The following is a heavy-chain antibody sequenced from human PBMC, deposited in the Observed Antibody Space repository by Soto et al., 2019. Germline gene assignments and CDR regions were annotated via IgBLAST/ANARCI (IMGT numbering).Heavy chain of an antibody. V-gene: IGHV3-33*01. D-gene: IGHD6-13*01. Sequence: QAQLVESGGGVVQPGRSLRLSCAASGFTFSSYGMHWVRQAPGKGLEWVAVIWYDGSNKYYADSVKGRFTISRDNSKNTLYLQMNSLRAEDTAVYYCARTRLGAGSSWYAYFQHWGQGTLVTVSS. J-gene: IGHJ1*01. CDR2: IWYDGSNK. CDR3: ARTRLGAGSSWYAYFQH. CDR1: GFTFSSYG.